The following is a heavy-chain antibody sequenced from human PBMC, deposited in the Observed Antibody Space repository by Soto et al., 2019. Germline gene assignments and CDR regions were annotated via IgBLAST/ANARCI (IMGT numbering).Heavy chain of an antibody. Sequence: QMQLVESGGGVVQPGRSLRLSCAASGFTFRSYGIHWVRQAPGKGLEWVALIWFDGSKKYYVDSVKGRFAVSRDNSKNTLYLQMNSLRVEVSALYYCARDRLVPYGYGMDVW. D-gene: IGHD2-2*01. CDR1: GFTFRSYG. CDR3: ARDRLVPYGYGMDV. J-gene: IGHJ6*01. V-gene: IGHV3-33*01. CDR2: IWFDGSKK.